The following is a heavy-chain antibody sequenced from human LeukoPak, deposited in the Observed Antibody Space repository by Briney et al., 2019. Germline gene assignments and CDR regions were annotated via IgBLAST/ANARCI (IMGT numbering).Heavy chain of an antibody. D-gene: IGHD5-18*01. V-gene: IGHV3-53*01. CDR3: ARGGYSYGLMYYFDY. J-gene: IGHJ4*02. Sequence: SGGSLRLSCAASGFTVSSNYMSWVRQAPGKGLEWVSVIYSGGSTYYADSVKGRFTISRDNSKNTLYLQMNSLRAEDTAVYYCARGGYSYGLMYYFDYWGQGTLVTVSS. CDR1: GFTVSSNY. CDR2: IYSGGST.